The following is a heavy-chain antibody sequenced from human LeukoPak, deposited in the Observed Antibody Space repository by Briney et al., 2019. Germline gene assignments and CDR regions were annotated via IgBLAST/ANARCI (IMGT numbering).Heavy chain of an antibody. CDR2: ISYDGSNK. CDR1: GFTFSSYA. J-gene: IGHJ3*02. D-gene: IGHD5-24*01. Sequence: GGSLRLSCAASGFTFSSYAMHWVRQAPGKGLEGVAVISYDGSNKYYADSVKGRFTISRDNSKNTLYLQMNSLRAEDTAVYYCAKLKAYDGFDIWGQGTMVTVSS. V-gene: IGHV3-30*07. CDR3: AKLKAYDGFDI.